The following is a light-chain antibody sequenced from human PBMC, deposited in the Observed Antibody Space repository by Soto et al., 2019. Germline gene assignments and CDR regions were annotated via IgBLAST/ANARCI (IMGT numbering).Light chain of an antibody. CDR1: NTDIGNYKI. J-gene: IGLJ1*01. V-gene: IGLV2-23*02. CDR2: EVT. CDR3: CSYAGSDVFV. Sequence: QSVRSHPASVSWSPGHSITISCTGSNTDIGNYKIVSWYQQHPGKAPKLIIYEVTKRPSGVSNRFSGSKSGNTASLTISGLQAEEEADYHCCSYAGSDVFVFGSGTRSPS.